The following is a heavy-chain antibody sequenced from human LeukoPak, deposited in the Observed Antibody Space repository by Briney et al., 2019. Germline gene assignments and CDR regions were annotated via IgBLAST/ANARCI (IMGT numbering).Heavy chain of an antibody. Sequence: GGSLRLSCGASGFTFDDYAMHWVRQAPGKGLEWVSGISWNSATTGYADSVRGRFTISRDNAKNSLYLQMNSLRAEDMALYYCAKDIDSSGYYRGGFDYWGQGTLVTVSS. CDR1: GFTFDDYA. V-gene: IGHV3-9*03. J-gene: IGHJ4*02. CDR2: ISWNSATT. CDR3: AKDIDSSGYYRGGFDY. D-gene: IGHD3-22*01.